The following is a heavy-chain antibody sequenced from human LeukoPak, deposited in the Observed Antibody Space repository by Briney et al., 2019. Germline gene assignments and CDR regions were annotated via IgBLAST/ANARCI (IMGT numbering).Heavy chain of an antibody. Sequence: SETLSLTCTVSGGSVSRDFWSWIRQPPGKGLEWIGYVYYTGSTNYNPSLKSRVTMSIDTSKNQFSLRLSSVTAADTAVYYCASGYRDYWFDPWGQGTLVTVSS. CDR3: ASGYRDYWFDP. CDR2: VYYTGST. CDR1: GGSVSRDF. D-gene: IGHD4-17*01. V-gene: IGHV4-59*02. J-gene: IGHJ5*02.